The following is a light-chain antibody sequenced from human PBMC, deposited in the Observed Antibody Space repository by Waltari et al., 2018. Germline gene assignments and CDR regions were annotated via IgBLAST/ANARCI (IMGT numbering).Light chain of an antibody. V-gene: IGKV3-20*01. CDR3: QQYGSSPPWT. Sequence: EIVWTQSPGTLSLSPGERATLSCRASQSGSSRHLAGFQPKPGQAPRLLIYGASSSATGIPDRVSGSGSGTDFTLTISRLEPEDFAVYYCQQYGSSPPWTFGQGTKVEIK. CDR2: GAS. J-gene: IGKJ1*01. CDR1: QSGSSRH.